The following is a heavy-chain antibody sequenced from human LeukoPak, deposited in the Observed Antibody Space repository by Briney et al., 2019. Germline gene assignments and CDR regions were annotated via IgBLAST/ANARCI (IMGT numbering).Heavy chain of an antibody. CDR3: ARDGRLTIFVRGIITEGSPPKN. D-gene: IGHD3-10*01. V-gene: IGHV1-2*02. Sequence: ASVKVSCKASGYTFTDSYMHWVRLAPGQGLEWMGWINPKTGGTNYAQRFQGRVTMTRDTSIRTAYMELNSLRCDDTAVYYCARDGRLTIFVRGIITEGSPPKNWGQGTLVTVSS. J-gene: IGHJ4*02. CDR2: INPKTGGT. CDR1: GYTFTDSY.